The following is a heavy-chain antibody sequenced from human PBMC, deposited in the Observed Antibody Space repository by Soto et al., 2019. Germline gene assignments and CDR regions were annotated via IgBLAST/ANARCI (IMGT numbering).Heavy chain of an antibody. CDR2: IYYSGST. Sequence: SEPLSLTCTVSGGSISSSSYYWSWIRQHPGKGLEWIGCIYYSGSTYYNPSLKSRVTISVDTSKNQFSLKLSSVTAADTAVYYCARGRQGYIWYFDLWGRGTLVTVSS. V-gene: IGHV4-31*03. CDR3: ARGRQGYIWYFDL. D-gene: IGHD2-15*01. CDR1: GGSISSSSYY. J-gene: IGHJ2*01.